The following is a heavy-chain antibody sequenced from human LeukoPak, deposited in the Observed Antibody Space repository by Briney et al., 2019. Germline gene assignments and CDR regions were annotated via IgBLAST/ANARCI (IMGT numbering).Heavy chain of an antibody. D-gene: IGHD3-22*01. CDR1: GFTFSRYW. CDR2: INSDGSFT. CDR3: ARDPNYDSSGYPFDY. J-gene: IGHJ4*02. V-gene: IGHV3-74*01. Sequence: GGSLRLSCAASGFTFSRYWMHWVRQAPGKGLVWVSRINSDGSFTTYADSVEGRFTISRDNAKNTLYLQMNSLRADDTAVYYCARDPNYDSSGYPFDYWGQGTLSPSPQ.